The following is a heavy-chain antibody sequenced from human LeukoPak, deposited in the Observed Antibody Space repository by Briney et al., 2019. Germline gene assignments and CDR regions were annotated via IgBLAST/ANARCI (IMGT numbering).Heavy chain of an antibody. V-gene: IGHV3-21*01. J-gene: IGHJ4*02. Sequence: GGSLRLSCAASGFTFSSYSMNWVRQAPGKGLEWVSSISSSSSYIYYADSVKGRFSISRDNAKNSLYLQMNSLRAEDTAVYYCASNYDSSNYYGFDYWGQGTLVTVSS. CDR3: ASNYDSSNYYGFDY. D-gene: IGHD3-22*01. CDR1: GFTFSSYS. CDR2: ISSSSSYI.